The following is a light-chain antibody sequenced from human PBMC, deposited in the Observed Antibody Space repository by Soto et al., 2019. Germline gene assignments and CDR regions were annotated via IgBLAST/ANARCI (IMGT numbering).Light chain of an antibody. Sequence: EIVLTQSPGTLSLSPGERATLSCRASQSVTSSYLAWYQQKPGLSPRLLIYAVSIRATGISDRFSGSGSGTDFTRTISRLEAEDFAVYYCQQYGSPWTFGQGTKVEIK. J-gene: IGKJ1*01. CDR2: AVS. V-gene: IGKV3-20*01. CDR1: QSVTSSY. CDR3: QQYGSPWT.